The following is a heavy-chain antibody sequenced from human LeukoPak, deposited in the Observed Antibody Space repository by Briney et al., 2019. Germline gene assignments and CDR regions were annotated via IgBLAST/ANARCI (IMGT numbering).Heavy chain of an antibody. Sequence: PSETLSLTCTVSGGSISSYYWSWIRQPPGKGLEWIGYIYYSGSTNYNPSLKSRVTISVDTSKNQFSLKLTSVTAADTAVYYCASSYSSSSGWFAPWGQGTLVTVSS. CDR3: ASSYSSSSGWFAP. D-gene: IGHD6-6*01. CDR1: GGSISSYY. V-gene: IGHV4-59*08. CDR2: IYYSGST. J-gene: IGHJ5*02.